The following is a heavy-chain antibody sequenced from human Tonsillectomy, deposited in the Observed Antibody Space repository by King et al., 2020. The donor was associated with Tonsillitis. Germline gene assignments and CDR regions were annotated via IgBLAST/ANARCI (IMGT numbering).Heavy chain of an antibody. CDR3: AWRQPALGDPLDY. V-gene: IGHV5-51*03. Sequence: VQLVESGAEVKKPGESLKISCQGSGYSFSNYWIGWVRQKPGEGLEWMGMFYPGDSDTRYSPSLQGQVLILADKSISTTSLQWSGLKASDTAMYYCAWRQPALGDPLDYWGQGTLVTVSS. J-gene: IGHJ4*02. CDR2: FYPGDSDT. CDR1: GYSFSNYW. D-gene: IGHD3-16*01.